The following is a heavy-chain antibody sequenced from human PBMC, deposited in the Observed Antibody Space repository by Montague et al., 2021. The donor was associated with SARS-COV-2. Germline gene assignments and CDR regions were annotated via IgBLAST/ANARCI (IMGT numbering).Heavy chain of an antibody. CDR1: GFTFRSFW. D-gene: IGHD2-21*01. Sequence: SLRLSCAASGFTFRSFWMSWVRQAPGKGLKWVANIKQDGSEKYYLDSVEGRFTISRVNAKNSLFLQMNSLRGDDTAVYYCVRALGSGDFDFWGQGTLVSVSS. J-gene: IGHJ4*02. CDR3: VRALGSGDFDF. CDR2: IKQDGSEK. V-gene: IGHV3-7*03.